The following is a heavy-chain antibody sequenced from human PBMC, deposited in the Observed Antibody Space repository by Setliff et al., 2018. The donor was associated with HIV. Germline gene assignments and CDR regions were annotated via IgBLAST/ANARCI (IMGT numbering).Heavy chain of an antibody. CDR3: ARRGMWSYETGGNPTATFDY. D-gene: IGHD2-8*02. J-gene: IGHJ4*02. Sequence: SETLSLTCTVSGGSINSRSYYWAWIRQPPGKGLEWVASIYFSGTPYYNPSLKNRVTISVDTSKNQFSLRLSSVTAADTAVYYCARRGMWSYETGGNPTATFDYWGQGVLVTVSS. CDR2: IYFSGTP. V-gene: IGHV4-39*01. CDR1: GGSINSRSYY.